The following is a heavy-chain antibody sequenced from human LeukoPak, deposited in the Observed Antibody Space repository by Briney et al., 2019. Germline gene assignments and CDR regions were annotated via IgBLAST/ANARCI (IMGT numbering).Heavy chain of an antibody. CDR2: INPNSGGT. CDR3: ARDPALIVGATDLLPGDNKNWFDP. V-gene: IGHV1-2*02. D-gene: IGHD1-26*01. CDR1: GYTFTGYY. Sequence: ASVKVSCKASGYTFTGYYMHWVRQAPGQGLEWMGWINPNSGGTNYAQKLQGRVTMTTDTSTSTAYMELRSLRSDDTAVYYCARDPALIVGATDLLPGDNKNWFDPWGQGTLVTVSS. J-gene: IGHJ5*02.